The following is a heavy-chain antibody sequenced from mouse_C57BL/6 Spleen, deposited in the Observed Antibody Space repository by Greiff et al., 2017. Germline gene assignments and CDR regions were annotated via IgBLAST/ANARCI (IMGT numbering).Heavy chain of an antibody. D-gene: IGHD1-1*01. J-gene: IGHJ4*01. CDR2: IWGVGST. V-gene: IGHV2-6*01. Sequence: VQGVESGPGLVAPSQSLSITCTVSGFSLTSYGVDWVRQSPGKGLEWLGVIWGVGSTNYNSALKSRLSNSKDNSKSQVFLKMNSLQTDDTAMYYCARFYYGSSYEGYAMDYWGQGTSVTVSS. CDR1: GFSLTSYG. CDR3: ARFYYGSSYEGYAMDY.